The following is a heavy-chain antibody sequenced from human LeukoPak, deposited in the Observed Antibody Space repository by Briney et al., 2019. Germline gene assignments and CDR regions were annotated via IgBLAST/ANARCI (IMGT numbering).Heavy chain of an antibody. CDR2: ISGSGGST. J-gene: IGHJ3*02. CDR1: GFTFSSYA. CDR3: AKGYSSNRRDDAFDI. D-gene: IGHD6-13*01. V-gene: IGHV3-23*01. Sequence: RGSLRLSCAASGFTFSSYAMSRVRQAPGKGLEWVSAISGSGGSTYYADSVKGRFTISRDNSKNTLYLQMNSLRAEDTAVYYCAKGYSSNRRDDAFDIWGQGTMVTVSS.